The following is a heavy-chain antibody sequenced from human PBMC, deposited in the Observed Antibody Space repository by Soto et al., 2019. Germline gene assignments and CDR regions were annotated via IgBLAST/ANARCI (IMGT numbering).Heavy chain of an antibody. V-gene: IGHV1-3*01. CDR1: GYTFTSYA. J-gene: IGHJ6*02. D-gene: IGHD3-22*01. CDR2: INAGNGNT. CDR3: AREKSIVVVIRYYYYGMDV. Sequence: ASVKVSCKASGYTFTSYAMHWVRQAPGQRLEWMGWINAGNGNTKYSQKFQGRVTITRDTSASTAYMELSSLRSEDTAVYYCAREKSIVVVIRYYYYGMDVWGQGTTVTVSS.